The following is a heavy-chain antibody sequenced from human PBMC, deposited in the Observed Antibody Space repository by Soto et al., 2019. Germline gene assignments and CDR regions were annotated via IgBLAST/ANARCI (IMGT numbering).Heavy chain of an antibody. Sequence: QVQLQQWGAGLLKPSETLSLTCAVYGGSFSGYYWSWIRQPPGKGLEWIGEINHSGSTNYNPSLKSRVTISVDTSMNQFSLTLSSVTAADTAVYYCARGQGGYSYPNWFDPWGQGTLVTVSS. J-gene: IGHJ5*02. CDR3: ARGQGGYSYPNWFDP. CDR1: GGSFSGYY. CDR2: INHSGST. D-gene: IGHD5-18*01. V-gene: IGHV4-34*01.